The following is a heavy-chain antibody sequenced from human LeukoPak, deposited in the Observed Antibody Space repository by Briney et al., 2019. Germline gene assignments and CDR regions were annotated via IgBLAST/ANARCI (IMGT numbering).Heavy chain of an antibody. V-gene: IGHV3-74*01. CDR2: ISSDGSTT. CDR3: ARDLAGSGYDGEFDS. D-gene: IGHD5-12*01. CDR1: GFTFSGHW. J-gene: IGHJ4*02. Sequence: GKSLSLSCAASGFTFSGHWMHWVRQAPGKGLVWVSGISSDGSTTNYADSVKGRFTISRDNAKNTLYLQMNSLSAEDTGVYYCARDLAGSGYDGEFDSWGQGTLVSVSS.